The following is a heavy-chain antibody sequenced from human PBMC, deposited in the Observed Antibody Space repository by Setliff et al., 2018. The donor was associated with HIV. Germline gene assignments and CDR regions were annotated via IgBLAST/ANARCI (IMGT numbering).Heavy chain of an antibody. CDR2: IDADNGNT. D-gene: IGHD4-17*01. Sequence: ASVKVSCKASGYTLTSYAITWVRQAPGQGLEWVGWIDADNGNTNYAQKFRGRVTMTTDTSTNIAYMEVRSLTSDDTAVYYCVRVTADRTNYYYYMDVWDKGTTVTVSS. J-gene: IGHJ6*03. CDR1: GYTLTSYA. CDR3: VRVTADRTNYYYYMDV. V-gene: IGHV1-18*01.